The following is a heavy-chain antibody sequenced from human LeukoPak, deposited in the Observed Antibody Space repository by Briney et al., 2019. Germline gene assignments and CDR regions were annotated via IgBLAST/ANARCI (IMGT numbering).Heavy chain of an antibody. CDR2: IRYDGSNK. Sequence: GGSLRLSCAASGFTFISYGMHWVRQAPGKGLEWVAFIRYDGSNKYYADSVKGPFTISRDNSKNTLYLQMKSLRAEDTAVYYCAKGGGYEAQYYYNYLDVWGKGTTVTISS. V-gene: IGHV3-30*02. J-gene: IGHJ6*03. D-gene: IGHD5-12*01. CDR3: AKGGGYEAQYYYNYLDV. CDR1: GFTFISYG.